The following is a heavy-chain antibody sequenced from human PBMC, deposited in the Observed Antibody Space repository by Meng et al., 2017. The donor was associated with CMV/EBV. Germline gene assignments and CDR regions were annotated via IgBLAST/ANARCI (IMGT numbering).Heavy chain of an antibody. CDR2: IYYGGST. Sequence: SETLSLTCTVSGGSISSYYWSWIRQPPGKGLEWIGYIYYGGSTNYNPSLKSRVTISVDTSKNQFSLKLSSVTAADTAVYYCARGGDGYCSGGSCYSSYYYGMDVWGQGTTVTVSS. J-gene: IGHJ6*02. V-gene: IGHV4-59*01. CDR1: GGSISSYY. CDR3: ARGGDGYCSGGSCYSSYYYGMDV. D-gene: IGHD2-15*01.